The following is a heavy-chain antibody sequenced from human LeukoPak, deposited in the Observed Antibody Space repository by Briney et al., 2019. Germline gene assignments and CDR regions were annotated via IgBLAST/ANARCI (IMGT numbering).Heavy chain of an antibody. J-gene: IGHJ4*02. V-gene: IGHV4-59*08. CDR3: ARHPERYSYFDY. CDR1: GGSISNYY. CDR2: IYYSGST. Sequence: SETLSLTCTVSGGSISNYYWSWIRQPPGKGLEWIGYIYYSGSTYYNPSLKSRVTISVDTSKNQFSLRLSSVTAADTAVYSCARHPERYSYFDYWGQGTLVTVSS. D-gene: IGHD5-18*01.